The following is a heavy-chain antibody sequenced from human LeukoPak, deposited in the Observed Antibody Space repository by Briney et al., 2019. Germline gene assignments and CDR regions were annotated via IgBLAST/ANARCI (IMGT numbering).Heavy chain of an antibody. J-gene: IGHJ4*02. D-gene: IGHD6-13*01. CDR3: AKDRWRGSSWPYYFDY. CDR2: ISGSGGST. CDR1: GFTFSSYA. V-gene: IGHV3-23*01. Sequence: PGGSLRLSCAASGFTFSSYAMSWVRQAPGEGLEWVSAISGSGGSTYYADSVKGRFTISRDNSKNTLYLQMNSLRAEDTAVYYCAKDRWRGSSWPYYFDYWGQGTLVTVSS.